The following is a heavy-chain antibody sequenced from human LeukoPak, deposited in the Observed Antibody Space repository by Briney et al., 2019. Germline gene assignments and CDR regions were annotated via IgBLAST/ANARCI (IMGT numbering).Heavy chain of an antibody. Sequence: SETLSLTCTVSGDSINNSRHYWAWIRQPPGKGLEWIGYIYYSGSTNYNPSLKSRVTISVDTSKNQFSLKLSSVTAADTAVYYCARTARYGSLQFDYWGQGTLVTVSS. CDR1: GDSINNSRHY. CDR3: ARTARYGSLQFDY. CDR2: IYYSGST. V-gene: IGHV4-61*05. J-gene: IGHJ4*02. D-gene: IGHD1-1*01.